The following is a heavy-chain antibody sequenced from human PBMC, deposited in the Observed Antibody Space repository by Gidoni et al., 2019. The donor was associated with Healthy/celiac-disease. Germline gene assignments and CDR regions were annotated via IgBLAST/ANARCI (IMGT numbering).Heavy chain of an antibody. D-gene: IGHD4-17*01. J-gene: IGHJ4*02. Sequence: QVQLVESGGGVVQPGRSLRLSCAASGFTFSSYAMHWVRQAPGKGLEWVAVISYDGSNKYYADSVKGRFTISRDNSKNTLYLQMNSLRAEDTAVYYCARDNVDYDLFDYWGQGTLVTVSS. V-gene: IGHV3-30-3*01. CDR3: ARDNVDYDLFDY. CDR1: GFTFSSYA. CDR2: ISYDGSNK.